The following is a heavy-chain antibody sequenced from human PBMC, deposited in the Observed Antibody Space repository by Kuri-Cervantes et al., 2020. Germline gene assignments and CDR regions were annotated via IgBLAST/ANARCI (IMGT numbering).Heavy chain of an antibody. Sequence: GGSLRLSCAASGFTFSSYSMNWVRQAPGKGLEWVSYISSSSSTIYYADSVKGRFTISRDNAKNSLYLQMNSLRAEDTAVYYCARDRTITIFGVVIPFFDYWGREPWSPSPQ. V-gene: IGHV3-48*04. CDR3: ARDRTITIFGVVIPFFDY. CDR2: ISSSSSTI. D-gene: IGHD3-3*01. J-gene: IGHJ4*02. CDR1: GFTFSSYS.